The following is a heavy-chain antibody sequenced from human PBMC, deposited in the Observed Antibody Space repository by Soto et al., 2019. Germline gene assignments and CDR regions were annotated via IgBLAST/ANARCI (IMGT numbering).Heavy chain of an antibody. CDR2: ISGYNGNT. V-gene: IGHV1-18*01. CDR1: GYTFSNYG. CDR3: ARGGSSWSAKYYQH. D-gene: IGHD6-13*01. J-gene: IGHJ1*01. Sequence: QVQLVQSGAEVKKPGSSVKVSCKASGYTFSNYGISWVRQAPGQGPEWMGWISGYNGNTKYAQSLEGRVNMTTDTSKSITYMELRSLRSDDTAVYYCARGGSSWSAKYYQHWGQSTLVIVSS.